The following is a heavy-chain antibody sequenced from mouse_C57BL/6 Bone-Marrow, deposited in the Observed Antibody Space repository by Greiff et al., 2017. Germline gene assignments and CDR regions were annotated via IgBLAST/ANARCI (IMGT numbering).Heavy chain of an antibody. J-gene: IGHJ2*01. CDR1: GYTFTDYE. V-gene: IGHV1-15*01. CDR3: TRLIYDGYWYYFDY. Sequence: QVQLQQSGAELVRPGASVTLSCKASGYTFTDYEMHWVKQTPVHGLEWIGAIYPETGGTAYNQKFKGKAILTADKSSSTAYMELRSLTSEDSAVFYGTRLIYDGYWYYFDYWGQGTTLTVSS. CDR2: IYPETGGT. D-gene: IGHD2-3*01.